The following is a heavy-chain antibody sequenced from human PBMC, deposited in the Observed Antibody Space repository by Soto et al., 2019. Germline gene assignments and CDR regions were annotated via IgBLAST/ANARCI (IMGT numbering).Heavy chain of an antibody. CDR1: GFTFSDYY. CDR2: ISSSSSYT. Sequence: QVQRVESGGGLVKPGGSLRLSCAASGFTFSDYYMSWIRQAPGKGLEWVSYISSSSSYTNYADSVKGRFTITTDNAKNSLYLQMNSLRAKDTAVYSCVRDNHRYRGDDYVDYWGQGTLVTVSP. J-gene: IGHJ4*02. CDR3: VRDNHRYRGDDYVDY. V-gene: IGHV3-11*05. D-gene: IGHD5-12*01.